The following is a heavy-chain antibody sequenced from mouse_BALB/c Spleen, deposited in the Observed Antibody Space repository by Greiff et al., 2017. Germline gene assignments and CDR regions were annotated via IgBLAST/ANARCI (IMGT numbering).Heavy chain of an antibody. CDR1: GFAFSSYD. J-gene: IGHJ2*01. CDR2: ISSGGGST. Sequence: EVQVVESGGGLVKPGGSLKLSCAASGFAFSSYDMSWVRQTPEKRLEWVAYISSGGGSTYYPDTVKGRFTISRDNAKNTLYLQMSSLKSEDTAMYYCARHEGYFDYWGQGTTLTVSS. V-gene: IGHV5-12-1*01. CDR3: ARHEGYFDY.